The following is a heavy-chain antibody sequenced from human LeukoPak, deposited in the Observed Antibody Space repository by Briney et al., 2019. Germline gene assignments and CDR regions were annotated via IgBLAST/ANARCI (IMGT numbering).Heavy chain of an antibody. V-gene: IGHV4-4*07. CDR1: GDSFSSYY. D-gene: IGHD1-26*01. Sequence: SETLSLTCTVSGDSFSSYYWNWIRQPAGKGLEWIGRIYTSGIANYNPSLKRRVTMSVDTSKKQFSLRLTSVTAADSAVYYCARARQGYSGSDFDYWGQGSLVTVSS. CDR2: IYTSGIA. CDR3: ARARQGYSGSDFDY. J-gene: IGHJ4*02.